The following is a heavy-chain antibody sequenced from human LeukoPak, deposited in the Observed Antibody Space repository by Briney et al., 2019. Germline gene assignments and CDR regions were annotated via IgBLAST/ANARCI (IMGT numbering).Heavy chain of an antibody. V-gene: IGHV3-64*01. D-gene: IGHD3-16*02. CDR2: ISSNGGST. CDR3: ARARYYVWGSYRPYYFDY. Sequence: PGGSLRLSCAASGFTFSSYAMPWVRQAPGKGLEYVSAISSNGGSTYYANSVKGRFTISRDNSKNTLYLQMGSLRAEDMAVYYCARARYYVWGSYRPYYFDYWGQGTLVTVSS. CDR1: GFTFSSYA. J-gene: IGHJ4*02.